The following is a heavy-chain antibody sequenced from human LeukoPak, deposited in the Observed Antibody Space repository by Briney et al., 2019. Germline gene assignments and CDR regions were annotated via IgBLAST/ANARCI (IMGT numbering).Heavy chain of an antibody. CDR2: ISGSGGST. CDR3: ASCGGDCYSSGPYYYYGMDV. D-gene: IGHD2-21*02. CDR1: GFTFSSYA. V-gene: IGHV3-23*01. J-gene: IGHJ6*02. Sequence: GGSLRLSCAASGFTFSSYAMSWVRQAPGKGLEWVSAISGSGGSTYYADSVKGRFTISRDNSKNTLYLQMNSLRAEDTAVYYCASCGGDCYSSGPYYYYGMDVWGQGTTVTVSS.